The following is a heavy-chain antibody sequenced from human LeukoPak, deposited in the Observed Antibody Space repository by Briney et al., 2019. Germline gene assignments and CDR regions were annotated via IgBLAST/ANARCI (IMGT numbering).Heavy chain of an antibody. CDR2: IYPGDSDT. J-gene: IGHJ1*01. CDR1: GYSFTSYW. Sequence: GESLKISCQGSGYSFTSYWIGWVRQMPGKGLEWMGIIYPGDSDTRYSPSFQGQVTISADKSISTAYLQWSSLKASDTAMYYCARYYYGSGSSKPRAEYFQHWGQGTLVTVSS. CDR3: ARYYYGSGSSKPRAEYFQH. D-gene: IGHD3-10*01. V-gene: IGHV5-51*01.